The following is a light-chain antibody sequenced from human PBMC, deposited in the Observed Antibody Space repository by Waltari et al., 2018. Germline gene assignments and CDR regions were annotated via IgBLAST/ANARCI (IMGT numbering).Light chain of an antibody. V-gene: IGKV3-20*01. Sequence: EIVLTQSPGTASLSPGERVTLSCRASQTVGSSSLAWYQQKPGQAPRLVIYRAPRGATGIPDRFSGSGSGTDFSLTISRLEPEDFAVYYCQQHGTLPATFGQGTKVEIK. CDR2: RAP. J-gene: IGKJ1*01. CDR3: QQHGTLPAT. CDR1: QTVGSSS.